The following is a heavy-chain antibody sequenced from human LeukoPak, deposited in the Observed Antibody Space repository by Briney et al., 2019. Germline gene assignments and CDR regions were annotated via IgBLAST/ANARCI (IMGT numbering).Heavy chain of an antibody. V-gene: IGHV3-74*01. CDR2: IRSDGSVT. CDR1: GFTFSSDW. CDR3: ARDRSYSLDY. J-gene: IGHJ4*02. D-gene: IGHD1-26*01. Sequence: GGSLRLSCAASGFTFSSDWMHWVRQAPGKGLVLVSRIRSDGSVTTYADFVKGRFTISSDNAKNTLYLQMNSLRAEDTAVYFCARDRSYSLDYWGQGTLVTVSS.